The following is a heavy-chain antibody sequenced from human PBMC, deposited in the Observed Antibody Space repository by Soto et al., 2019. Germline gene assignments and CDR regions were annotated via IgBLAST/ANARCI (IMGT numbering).Heavy chain of an antibody. Sequence: PGGSLRLSCAASGFTFSSHTMHWVRRAPGKGLEWVALVSSDGSNSSYADSVKGRFTISRDNSRNTVHLEMSSLRAEDTAVYHCVRSDCGSYGCKRLDGWGQGSAVTVYS. CDR2: VSSDGSNS. J-gene: IGHJ6*02. D-gene: IGHD2-2*01. V-gene: IGHV3-30-3*01. CDR1: GFTFSSHT. CDR3: VRSDCGSYGCKRLDG.